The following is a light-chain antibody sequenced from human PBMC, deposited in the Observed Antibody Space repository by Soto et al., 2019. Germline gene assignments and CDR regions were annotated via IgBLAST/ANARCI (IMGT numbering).Light chain of an antibody. V-gene: IGKV3-20*01. CDR1: QSVNSNY. CDR3: QQYGRT. CDR2: CAS. Sequence: DIVLTQSPGTLSLSPGERATLSCRASQSVNSNYLAWYQQKPGQAPRLLIFCASTRATGISDRFRGSGSGTYFTLTINRLEPEDFAVYYCQQYGRTFGQGTKLEIK. J-gene: IGKJ2*01.